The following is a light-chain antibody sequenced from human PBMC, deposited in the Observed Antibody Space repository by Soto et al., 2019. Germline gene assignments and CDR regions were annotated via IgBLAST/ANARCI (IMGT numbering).Light chain of an antibody. CDR2: GAS. V-gene: IGKV3-20*01. CDR3: QQYGNSPLT. J-gene: IGKJ4*01. CDR1: QSVSSSY. Sequence: EIVLTHSPGTLSLSTGERATLSCIASQSVSSSYLAWYQQKPGQAPRLLIYGASSRATGIPDRFSGSGSGTDFTLTISRLEPEDFAVYFCQQYGNSPLTFGG.